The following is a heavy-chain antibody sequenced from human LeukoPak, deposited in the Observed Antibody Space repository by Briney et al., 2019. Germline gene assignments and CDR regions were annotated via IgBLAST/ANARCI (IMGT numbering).Heavy chain of an antibody. CDR3: AGSYYDILAFDY. V-gene: IGHV4-59*01. CDR2: IYYSGST. D-gene: IGHD3-9*01. Sequence: SKTLSLTCTVSGGSISSYYWSWIRQPPGKGLEWIGYIYYSGSTNYNPSLKSRVTISVDTSKNQFSLKLSSVTAADTAVYYCAGSYYDILAFDYWGQGTLVTVSS. CDR1: GGSISSYY. J-gene: IGHJ4*02.